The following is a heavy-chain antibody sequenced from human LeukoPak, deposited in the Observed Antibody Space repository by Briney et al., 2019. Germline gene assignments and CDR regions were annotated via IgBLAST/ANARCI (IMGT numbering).Heavy chain of an antibody. V-gene: IGHV1-2*02. CDR1: GYTFTGYY. J-gene: IGHJ5*02. CDR3: ARDPLRGLRYFDWLNNWFDP. D-gene: IGHD3-9*01. Sequence: ASVKVSCKASGYTFTGYYMHWVQQAPGQGLEWMGWINPNSGGTNYAQKFQGRVTMTRDTSISTAYMELSRLRSDDTAVYYCARDPLRGLRYFDWLNNWFDPWGQGTLVTVSS. CDR2: INPNSGGT.